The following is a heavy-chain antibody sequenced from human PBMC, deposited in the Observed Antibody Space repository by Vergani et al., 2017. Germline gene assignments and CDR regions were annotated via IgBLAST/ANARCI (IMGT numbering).Heavy chain of an antibody. CDR1: GGSFNTYY. Sequence: QVQLQESGPRLVRPSQTLSLTCTVSGGSFNTYYWSWIRQSPGKGLEWIGYIYSTGSTNYNPSLNSRVTMSVDTSKNQFSLKLSSVTAADTAVYYCARADCSGGSCYGYWGQGTLVTVSS. CDR2: IYSTGST. J-gene: IGHJ4*02. D-gene: IGHD2-15*01. V-gene: IGHV4-59*08. CDR3: ARADCSGGSCYGY.